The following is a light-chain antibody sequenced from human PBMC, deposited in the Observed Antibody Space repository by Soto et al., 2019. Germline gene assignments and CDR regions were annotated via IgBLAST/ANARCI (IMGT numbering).Light chain of an antibody. Sequence: DIQMTQSPSSLSASVGERVTISCRASQSSNTYLNWFQQKPGKAPKLLIYAASTLPSGVPSRFSGSGSGTDFTLTISSLQREDFATYYCQQSFSGLGTFGPGTKVDMK. CDR2: AAS. V-gene: IGKV1-39*01. CDR3: QQSFSGLGT. J-gene: IGKJ3*01. CDR1: QSSNTY.